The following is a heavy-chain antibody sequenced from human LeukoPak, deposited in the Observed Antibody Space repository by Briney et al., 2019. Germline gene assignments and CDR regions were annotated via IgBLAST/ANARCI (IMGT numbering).Heavy chain of an antibody. V-gene: IGHV4-34*01. J-gene: IGHJ6*02. D-gene: IGHD2-15*01. Sequence: TSETLSLTCAVYGGSFSGYYWSWIRQPPGKGLEWIGEINHSGSTNYNPSLKGRVTISVDTSKNQFSVKLSSVTAADTAVYYCARDGSYCSGGSCFSYYYYGMDVWGQGTTVTVSS. CDR3: ARDGSYCSGGSCFSYYYYGMDV. CDR2: INHSGST. CDR1: GGSFSGYY.